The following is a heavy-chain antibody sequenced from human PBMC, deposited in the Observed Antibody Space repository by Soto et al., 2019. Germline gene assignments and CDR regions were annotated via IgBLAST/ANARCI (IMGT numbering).Heavy chain of an antibody. CDR3: ARSPAYSYGLFDY. V-gene: IGHV4-59*01. J-gene: IGHJ4*02. CDR1: GASITNYY. Sequence: SETLSLTCTVSGASITNYYWTWIRQSPGKGLEWVGYMSYSGATNSSPSLKSRVTISVDTSKNQFSLKLSSVTAADTAVYYCARSPAYSYGLFDYWGQGALGTVS. D-gene: IGHD5-18*01. CDR2: MSYSGAT.